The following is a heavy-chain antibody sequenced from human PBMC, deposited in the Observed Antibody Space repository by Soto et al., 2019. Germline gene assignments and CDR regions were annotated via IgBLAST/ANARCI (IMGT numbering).Heavy chain of an antibody. CDR3: AARLTTRSDYYYKGMDV. D-gene: IGHD4-4*01. Sequence: GASVKVSCKASGYTFTSDYMHWVRQAPGQGLEWMGIINPSGGSTSYAQKFQGRVTMTRDTSTSTVYMELSSLRSEDTAVYYCAARLTTRSDYYYKGMDVWGQGTTVTVSS. CDR2: INPSGGST. CDR1: GYTFTSDY. V-gene: IGHV1-46*01. J-gene: IGHJ6*02.